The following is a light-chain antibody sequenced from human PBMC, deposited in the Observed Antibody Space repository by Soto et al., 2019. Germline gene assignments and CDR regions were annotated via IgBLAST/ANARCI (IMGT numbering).Light chain of an antibody. J-gene: IGKJ1*01. V-gene: IGKV1-39*01. CDR3: QQYNPSSRT. CDR1: QSISSY. Sequence: DIQMTQSPSSLSASVGDRVTITCLASQSISSYLNWYQQKPGKAPNLLIYDASSLQSGVPSRFSGSGSGTDFTLTISSLQPDDFATYYCQQYNPSSRTFGQGTKVDI. CDR2: DAS.